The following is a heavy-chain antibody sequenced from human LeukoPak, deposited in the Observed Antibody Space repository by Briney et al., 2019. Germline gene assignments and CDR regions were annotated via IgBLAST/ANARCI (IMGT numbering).Heavy chain of an antibody. CDR3: ARDLSGYSYGFDY. CDR1: GFAFSSYA. CDR2: ISSNGGST. V-gene: IGHV3-64*01. J-gene: IGHJ4*02. Sequence: GGSLRLSCAASGFAFSSYAMHWVRQAPGKGLEYVSAISSNGGSTYYANSVKGRFTISRDNSKNTLYLQMGSLRAEDMAVYYCARDLSGYSYGFDYWGQGTLVTVSS. D-gene: IGHD5-18*01.